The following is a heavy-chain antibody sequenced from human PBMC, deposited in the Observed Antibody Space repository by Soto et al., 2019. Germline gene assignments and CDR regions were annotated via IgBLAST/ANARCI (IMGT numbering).Heavy chain of an antibody. Sequence: GGSLRLSCAVSGFTFASNSMNWVRQAPGKGLEWISYITSSSNTIYYADSVKGRFSISRDNAKNSLYLQMNNLRAEDTAVYYCARVTVAPCYWGQGTLVTVSS. CDR1: GFTFASNS. V-gene: IGHV3-48*01. D-gene: IGHD6-19*01. J-gene: IGHJ4*02. CDR3: ARVTVAPCY. CDR2: ITSSSNTI.